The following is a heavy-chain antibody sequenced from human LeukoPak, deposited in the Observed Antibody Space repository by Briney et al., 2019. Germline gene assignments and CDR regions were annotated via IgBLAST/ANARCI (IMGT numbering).Heavy chain of an antibody. V-gene: IGHV4-59*08. CDR3: ARSAVGSPARHYYYYYYYMDV. D-gene: IGHD1-26*01. CDR2: IYYSGST. CDR1: GGSISNKY. J-gene: IGHJ6*03. Sequence: SPSETLSLTCTVSGGSISNKYWSWLRQPPGKGLEWIGYIYYSGSTNYNPSLKSRVTISVDTSKNQFSLKLSSVTAADTAVYYCARSAVGSPARHYYYYYYYMDVWGKGTTVTISS.